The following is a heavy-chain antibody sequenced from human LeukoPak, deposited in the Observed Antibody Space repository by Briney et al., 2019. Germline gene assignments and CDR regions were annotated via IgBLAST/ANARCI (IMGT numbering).Heavy chain of an antibody. J-gene: IGHJ1*01. Sequence: SETLSLTCTVSGGSISTYYWNWIRQPPGKGLEWIGYIYHSGSTNYNTSLQSRVTISVDTSKNQFSLNLNSVTAADTAVYYCARGGAARLHFQNWGQGTLVTVSS. CDR1: GGSISTYY. CDR2: IYHSGST. CDR3: ARGGAARLHFQN. D-gene: IGHD6-6*01. V-gene: IGHV4-59*01.